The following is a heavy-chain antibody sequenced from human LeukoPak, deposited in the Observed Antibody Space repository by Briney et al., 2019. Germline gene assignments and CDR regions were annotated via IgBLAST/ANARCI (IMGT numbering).Heavy chain of an antibody. CDR3: ARSLFRFLEWSYRSYYYYYMDV. CDR2: IIPIFGAV. D-gene: IGHD3-3*01. Sequence: ASVKVSCKASGGTFSSYAISWVRRAPGQGLEWMGGIIPIFGAVNYAQKFQGRVTITADKSTSTAYMELSSLRSEDTAVYFCARSLFRFLEWSYRSYYYYYMDVWGKGTTVTVSS. CDR1: GGTFSSYA. J-gene: IGHJ6*03. V-gene: IGHV1-69*06.